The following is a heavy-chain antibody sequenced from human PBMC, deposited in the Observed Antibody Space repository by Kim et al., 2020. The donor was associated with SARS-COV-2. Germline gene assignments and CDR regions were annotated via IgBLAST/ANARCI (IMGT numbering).Heavy chain of an antibody. CDR1: GGSISSYY. CDR2: IYYSGST. Sequence: SETLSLTCTVSGGSISSYYWSWIRQPPGKGLEWIGYIYYSGSTNYNPSLKSRVTISVDTSKNQFSLKLSSVTAADTAVYYCARVWQSSSWYFDAFDIWGQGTMVTVSS. J-gene: IGHJ3*02. D-gene: IGHD6-13*01. CDR3: ARVWQSSSWYFDAFDI. V-gene: IGHV4-59*01.